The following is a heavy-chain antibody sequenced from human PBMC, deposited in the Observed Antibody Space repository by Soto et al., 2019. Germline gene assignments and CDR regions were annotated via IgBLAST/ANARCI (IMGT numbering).Heavy chain of an antibody. J-gene: IGHJ3*02. V-gene: IGHV3-53*04. D-gene: IGHD3-22*01. CDR2: IFSGGST. Sequence: EVQVVESGGGLVQPGGSLRLSCAASGFTVSSNYMSWVRQAPGKGLEWVSDIFSGGSTYYADSVKGRFTISRHSSKNTLYLEMNSLRVEDTAVYYCATFYDSSGYAPSYAFDIWGQGTMVTVCS. CDR1: GFTVSSNY. CDR3: ATFYDSSGYAPSYAFDI.